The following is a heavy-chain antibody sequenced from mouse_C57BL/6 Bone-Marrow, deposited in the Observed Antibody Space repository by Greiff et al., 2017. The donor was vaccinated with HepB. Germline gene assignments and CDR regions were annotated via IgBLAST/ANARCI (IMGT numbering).Heavy chain of an antibody. CDR3: ARHGTPYDPYDGMDY. J-gene: IGHJ4*01. D-gene: IGHD2-3*01. Sequence: EVQLVESGGGLVQPGGSLKLSCAASGFTFSDYYMYWVRQTPEKRLEWVAYISNGGGSTYYPDTVKGRFTISRDNAKNTLYLQMSRLKSEDTAMYYCARHGTPYDPYDGMDYWGQGTSVTVSS. CDR1: GFTFSDYY. V-gene: IGHV5-12*01. CDR2: ISNGGGST.